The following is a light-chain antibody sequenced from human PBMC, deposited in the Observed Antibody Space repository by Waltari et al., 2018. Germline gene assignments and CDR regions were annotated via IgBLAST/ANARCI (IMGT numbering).Light chain of an antibody. Sequence: QSALTQPASVSGSPGQSTTISCTGPSSDVGRYNLVSWYQQHPGKAPKLMIYEGSKRPSGVSNRFSGSKSGNTASLTISGLQAEDEADYYCCSYAGSSTFLWVFGGGTKLTVL. V-gene: IGLV2-23*03. CDR3: CSYAGSSTFLWV. CDR1: SSDVGRYNL. CDR2: EGS. J-gene: IGLJ3*02.